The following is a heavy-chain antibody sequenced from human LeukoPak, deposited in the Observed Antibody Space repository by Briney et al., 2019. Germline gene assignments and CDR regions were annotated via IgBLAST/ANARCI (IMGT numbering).Heavy chain of an antibody. CDR1: GFTFSTYA. Sequence: GGSLRLSCAAPGFTFSTYAMNWVRQAPGKGLEWVSFITGSGSGTYYTDSVKGRFTISRDNPRNTLYLQMNNLRADDTALYYCAKTRSNLRMSESDFWGQGTLVTVSS. CDR3: AKTRSNLRMSESDF. CDR2: ITGSGSGT. V-gene: IGHV3-23*01. D-gene: IGHD3-10*01. J-gene: IGHJ4*02.